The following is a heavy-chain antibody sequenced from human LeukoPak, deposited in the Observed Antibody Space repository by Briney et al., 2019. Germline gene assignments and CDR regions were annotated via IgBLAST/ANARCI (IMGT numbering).Heavy chain of an antibody. J-gene: IGHJ6*02. Sequence: GASVKVSCKASGYSFTSNYIHWVRQAPGQGLEWMGMIYPRDGSTSYAQKFQGRVTMTRDTSTSTVHMELSGLRSEDTAVYYCAGGEAMEWLRSPYYYYYGVDVWGQGTTVTVSS. CDR1: GYSFTSNY. V-gene: IGHV1-46*01. CDR2: IYPRDGST. D-gene: IGHD3-3*01. CDR3: AGGEAMEWLRSPYYYYYGVDV.